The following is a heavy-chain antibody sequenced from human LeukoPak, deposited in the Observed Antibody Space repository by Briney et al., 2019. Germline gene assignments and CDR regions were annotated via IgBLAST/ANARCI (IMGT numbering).Heavy chain of an antibody. CDR2: VNINGGST. CDR1: GFTFSNYA. J-gene: IGHJ4*02. D-gene: IGHD3-16*01. Sequence: GGSLRLSCVASGFTFSNYAMHWVRQAPGKGLEYVSSVNINGGSTYYANSVKGRFTISRDNSKNTLYLQMGSLRPEDMAVYYCARNAYHDYRGQGTLVTVSS. CDR3: ARNAYHDY. V-gene: IGHV3-64*01.